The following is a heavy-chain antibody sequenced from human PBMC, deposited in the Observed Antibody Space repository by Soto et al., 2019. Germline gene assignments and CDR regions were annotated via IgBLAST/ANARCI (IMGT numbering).Heavy chain of an antibody. CDR3: ARYHFGDYAFDS. V-gene: IGHV3-7*04. CDR2: IKQDGSEK. D-gene: IGHD4-17*01. J-gene: IGHJ4*02. CDR1: GFIFSGNW. Sequence: EVHLVESGGGLVQPGGSLRLSCAASGFIFSGNWVSWVRQAPGKGLEWVANIKQDGSEKRYVDSVEGRFTISRDNAKNSLYLQMNSLVVEDTATYYCARYHFGDYAFDSWGQGTPVTVSS.